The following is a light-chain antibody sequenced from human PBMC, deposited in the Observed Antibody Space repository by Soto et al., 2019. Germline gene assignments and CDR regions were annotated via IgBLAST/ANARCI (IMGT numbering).Light chain of an antibody. CDR1: SSDIGRNY. CDR2: ENN. V-gene: IGLV1-51*02. J-gene: IGLJ1*01. Sequence: QSVLTQPPSVSAAPGQEVTTSCSGSSSDIGRNYVSWYQHLPGTAPKLLIYENNKRPSGIPDRLSGSKSGSSATLGITGLQTGDEADYYCGTWDSSLTTYVFGPGTKVTVL. CDR3: GTWDSSLTTYV.